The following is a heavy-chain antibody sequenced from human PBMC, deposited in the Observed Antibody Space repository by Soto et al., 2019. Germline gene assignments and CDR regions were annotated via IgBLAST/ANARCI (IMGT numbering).Heavy chain of an antibody. V-gene: IGHV4-30-4*01. CDR3: ARDWSDGYSYGSPWFDP. D-gene: IGHD5-18*01. CDR2: IYYSGST. J-gene: IGHJ5*02. Sequence: SETLSLTCTVSGGSISSGDYYWSWIRQPPGKGLEWIGYIYYSGSTYYNPSLKSRVTISVDTSKNQFSLKLSSVTAADTAVYYCARDWSDGYSYGSPWFDPWGQGTLVTVYS. CDR1: GGSISSGDYY.